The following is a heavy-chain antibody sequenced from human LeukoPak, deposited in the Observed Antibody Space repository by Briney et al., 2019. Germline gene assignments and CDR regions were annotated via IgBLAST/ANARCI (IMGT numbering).Heavy chain of an antibody. CDR1: GYTFTGYY. J-gene: IGHJ4*02. CDR2: INPNSGGT. D-gene: IGHD3-3*01. CDR3: ARGAIFGVVISYFDY. V-gene: IGHV1-2*02. Sequence: ASVKVSCKASGYTFTGYYMHWVRQAPGQGLEWMGWINPNSGGTNYAQKFQGRVTMTRDTSISTAYMELSRLRSDDTAVYYCARGAIFGVVISYFDYWGQGTLVTVSS.